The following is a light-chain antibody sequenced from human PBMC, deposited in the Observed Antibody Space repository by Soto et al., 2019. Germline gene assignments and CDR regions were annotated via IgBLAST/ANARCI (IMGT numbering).Light chain of an antibody. CDR1: QDIKNY. V-gene: IGKV1-33*01. CDR2: DAS. Sequence: DIQMTQSPSSLSASVGVRVTSTCQASQDIKNYLNWYQQKPGKAPNLLMYDASNLKTGFPSRFSGSGSGAHFTNTISSLQPEDIATYYCQQYDHLPPLSFGGGTKVEIK. J-gene: IGKJ4*01. CDR3: QQYDHLPPLS.